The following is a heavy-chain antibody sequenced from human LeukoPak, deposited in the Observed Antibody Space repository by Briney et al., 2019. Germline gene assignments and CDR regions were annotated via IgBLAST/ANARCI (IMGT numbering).Heavy chain of an antibody. Sequence: PGGSLRLSCAASGFTFSSYSMNWVRQAPGKGLEWVSYISSSSSTIYYADSVKGRFTISRDNAKNSLYLQMNSLRAEDTAVYYCARVTVRFLGNWFDPWGQGTLVTVSS. J-gene: IGHJ5*02. V-gene: IGHV3-48*01. CDR3: ARVTVRFLGNWFDP. CDR2: ISSSSSTI. D-gene: IGHD3-3*01. CDR1: GFTFSSYS.